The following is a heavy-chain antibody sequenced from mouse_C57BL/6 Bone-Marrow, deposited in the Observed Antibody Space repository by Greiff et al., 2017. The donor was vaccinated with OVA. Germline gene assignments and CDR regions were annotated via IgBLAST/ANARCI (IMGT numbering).Heavy chain of an antibody. D-gene: IGHD2-2*01. CDR1: GYTFTSYG. CDR3: ARWGYHYYAMDY. CDR2: IYPRSGNT. Sequence: VQVVESGAELARPGASVKLSCKASGYTFTSYGISWVKQRTGQGLEWIGEIYPRSGNTYYNEKFKGKATLTADKSSSTAYMELRSLTSEDSAVYFCARWGYHYYAMDYWGQGTSVTVSS. V-gene: IGHV1-81*01. J-gene: IGHJ4*01.